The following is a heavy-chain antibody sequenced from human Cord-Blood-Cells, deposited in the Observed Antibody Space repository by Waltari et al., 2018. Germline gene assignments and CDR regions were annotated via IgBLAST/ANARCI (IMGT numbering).Heavy chain of an antibody. CDR2: INHSGST. V-gene: IGHV4-34*01. Sequence: QVQLQQWGAGLLKPSETLSLTCAVYGGSFSGYYWSWIRQPPGKGLEWIGEINHSGSTNYNPSLKSRVTISVDTSKNQFSLKLSSVTAADTAVYYCAREHSSSWYRYFDLWGRGTLVTVSS. CDR1: GGSFSGYY. D-gene: IGHD6-13*01. CDR3: AREHSSSWYRYFDL. J-gene: IGHJ2*01.